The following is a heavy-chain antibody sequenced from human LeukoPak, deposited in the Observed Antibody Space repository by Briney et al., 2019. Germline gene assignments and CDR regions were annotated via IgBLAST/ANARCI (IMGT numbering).Heavy chain of an antibody. CDR2: IFYSGST. CDR1: GGSISTYY. Sequence: SETLSLTCTVSGGSISTYYWTWIRQPPGKGLEWIGYIFYSGSTNYNPSLKSRVTISVDTSKNQFSLKLSSVTAADTAVYYCARVFSYPLRAPFDPWGQGTLVTVSS. D-gene: IGHD3-3*01. CDR3: ARVFSYPLRAPFDP. J-gene: IGHJ5*02. V-gene: IGHV4-59*01.